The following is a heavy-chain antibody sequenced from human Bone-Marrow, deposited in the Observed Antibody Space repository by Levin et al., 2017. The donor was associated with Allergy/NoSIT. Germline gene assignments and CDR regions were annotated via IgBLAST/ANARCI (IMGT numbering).Heavy chain of an antibody. CDR2: ISGSGGST. CDR3: AKDRPNIVVVPAAYYYDYGMDV. Sequence: GGSLRLSCAASGFTFSSYAMSWVRQAPGKGLEWVSAISGSGGSTYYADSVKGRFTISRDNSKNTLYLQMNSLRAEDTAVYYCAKDRPNIVVVPAAYYYDYGMDVWGQGTTVTVSS. D-gene: IGHD2-2*01. V-gene: IGHV3-23*01. J-gene: IGHJ6*02. CDR1: GFTFSSYA.